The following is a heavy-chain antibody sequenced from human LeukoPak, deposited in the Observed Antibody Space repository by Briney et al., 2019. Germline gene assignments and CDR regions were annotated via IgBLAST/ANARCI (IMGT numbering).Heavy chain of an antibody. J-gene: IGHJ4*02. CDR2: ISSSGSTL. D-gene: IGHD5-12*01. CDR3: AGERGGYGFY. V-gene: IGHV3-48*03. Sequence: GGSLRLSCAASGFTFSSYELNWVRQSPGKGLEWISYISSSGSTLYYADSVRGRFTISRDDAKNSLYLQMNSLRGDDTAMYYCAGERGGYGFYWGQGTLVTVSS. CDR1: GFTFSSYE.